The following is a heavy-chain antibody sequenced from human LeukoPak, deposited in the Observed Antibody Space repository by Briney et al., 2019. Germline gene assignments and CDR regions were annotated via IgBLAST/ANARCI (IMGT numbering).Heavy chain of an antibody. CDR2: ISGSGGSI. D-gene: IGHD1-1*01. J-gene: IGHJ4*02. Sequence: GGSLRLSCAASGFTFSSYAMSWVRQASGKGLEWVSPISGSGGSIYYADSVKGRFTISRDNSKNTLYLQMNSLRAEDTAVYYCAKFLERPLRSNFDYWGQGTLVTVSS. CDR1: GFTFSSYA. V-gene: IGHV3-23*01. CDR3: AKFLERPLRSNFDY.